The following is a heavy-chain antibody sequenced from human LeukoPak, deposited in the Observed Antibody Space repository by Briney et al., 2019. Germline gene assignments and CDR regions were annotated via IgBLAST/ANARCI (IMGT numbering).Heavy chain of an antibody. Sequence: GGSLRLSCAASGFTFSSSNLNWVRRAPGKGLEWVSYISSTSATIYYGDSVKGRFTISRDNAKNSLYLQMNSLRAEDTAVYYCARARYHYDNTGHSYWYFDLWGRGTLVTVSS. J-gene: IGHJ2*01. CDR3: ARARYHYDNTGHSYWYFDL. CDR2: ISSTSATI. V-gene: IGHV3-48*04. D-gene: IGHD3-9*01. CDR1: GFTFSSSN.